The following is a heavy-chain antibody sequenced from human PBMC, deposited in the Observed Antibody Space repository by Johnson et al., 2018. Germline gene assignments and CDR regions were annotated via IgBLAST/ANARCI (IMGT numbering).Heavy chain of an antibody. D-gene: IGHD6-19*01. CDR2: ISYDGSNK. CDR1: GFTFSNYG. CDR3: AKGTIPMAAGLDAFDI. Sequence: QVQLVESGGGVVQPGRSLTLSCAASGFTFSNYGIHWVRQAPGKGLEWVAFISYDGSNKFYGDSVEGRFTISRDNSRNTLYLQMNSLRAEETAVFYCAKGTIPMAAGLDAFDIWGQGTMVTVAS. V-gene: IGHV3-30*18. J-gene: IGHJ3*02.